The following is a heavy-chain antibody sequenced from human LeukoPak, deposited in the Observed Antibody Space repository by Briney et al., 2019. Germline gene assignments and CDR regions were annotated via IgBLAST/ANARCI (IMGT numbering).Heavy chain of an antibody. J-gene: IGHJ4*02. CDR3: AGSGGLANQGAVFDY. CDR1: GDSVTNHY. CDR2: IYYSGSI. D-gene: IGHD3-10*01. V-gene: IGHV4-59*02. Sequence: NPSETLSLTCIVSGDSVTNHYWSLIRQPPGKGLEWIGYIYYSGSINYNPSLKSRVTISVDTSRNQFSMKLNSVTAADTAVYYCAGSGGLANQGAVFDYWGQGTLVTVSS.